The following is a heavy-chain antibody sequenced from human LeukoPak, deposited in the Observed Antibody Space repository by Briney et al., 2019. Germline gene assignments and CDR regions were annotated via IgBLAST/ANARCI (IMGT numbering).Heavy chain of an antibody. D-gene: IGHD3-3*02. CDR1: GGTFSSYA. CDR2: IIPIFGTA. V-gene: IGHV1-69*05. J-gene: IGHJ6*03. CDR3: ARDLAQYYYYYNYMDV. Sequence: ASVKVSCKASGGTFSSYAISWVRQAPGQGLEWMGGIIPIFGTANYAQKFQGRVTMTRDTSTGTVYMELSSLRSEDTAVYYCARDLAQYYYYYNYMDVWGKGTTVTVSS.